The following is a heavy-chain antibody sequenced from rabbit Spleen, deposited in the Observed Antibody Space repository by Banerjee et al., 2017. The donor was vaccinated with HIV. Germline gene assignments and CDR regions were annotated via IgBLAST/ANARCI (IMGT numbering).Heavy chain of an antibody. CDR1: GFSFSSSDY. CDR2: IAGGSSGFS. D-gene: IGHD4-1*01. J-gene: IGHJ4*01. Sequence: QEQLEESGGDLVKPGASLTLTCTASGFSFSSSDYMCWVRQAPGKGLEWISCIAGGSSGFSYSATWAKGRFTISKTSSTTVTLQMTSLTVADTATYFCARDGSGWGAAYGYYTLWGPGTLVTVS. V-gene: IGHV1S45*01. CDR3: ARDGSGWGAAYGYYTL.